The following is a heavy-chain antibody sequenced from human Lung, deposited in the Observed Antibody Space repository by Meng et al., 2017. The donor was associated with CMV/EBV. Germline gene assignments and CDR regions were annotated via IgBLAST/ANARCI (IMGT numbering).Heavy chain of an antibody. D-gene: IGHD2-21*01. CDR3: ARVQFLETANDAFDL. J-gene: IGHJ3*01. V-gene: IGHV1-2*02. CDR2: IHPYTGDT. Sequence: ASVKVSXKASGYTFIGYYMHWVRQAPGQGLEWMGWIHPYTGDTNYAQKFQGRVIMTRDMSINTVYMELSRLRSDDTAVYYCARVQFLETANDAFDLWGQGTIVTLSS. CDR1: GYTFIGYY.